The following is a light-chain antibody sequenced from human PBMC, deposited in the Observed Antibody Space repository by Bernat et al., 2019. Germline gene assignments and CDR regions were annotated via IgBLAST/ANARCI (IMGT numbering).Light chain of an antibody. CDR3: CSYSVTDYL. Sequence: QSALTQPRSVSGSPGQSVTTPCTGSSSDLGGYKYVSWYQQHPGKVPKLIIYDVNERPSGVPDRFSGSKSGNAASLTISGLQADDEADYYCCSYSVTDYLFGTGTKVTVL. CDR1: SSDLGGYKY. V-gene: IGLV2-11*02. J-gene: IGLJ1*01. CDR2: DVN.